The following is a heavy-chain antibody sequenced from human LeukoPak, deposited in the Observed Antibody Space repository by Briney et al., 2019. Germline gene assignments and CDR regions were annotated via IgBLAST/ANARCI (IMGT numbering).Heavy chain of an antibody. CDR2: FDPEDGET. Sequence: GASVKVSCKVSGYTLTELSMHWVRQAPGKGLEWMGGFDPEDGETICAQKFQGRVTMTEDASTDTAYMELSSLRSEDTAVYYCATDKLDYYDSSGYYPFDYWGQGILVTVSS. D-gene: IGHD3-22*01. J-gene: IGHJ4*02. CDR3: ATDKLDYYDSSGYYPFDY. V-gene: IGHV1-24*01. CDR1: GYTLTELS.